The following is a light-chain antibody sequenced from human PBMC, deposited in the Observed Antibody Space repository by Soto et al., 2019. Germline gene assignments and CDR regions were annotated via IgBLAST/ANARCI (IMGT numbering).Light chain of an antibody. CDR1: SSDVGSHNL. CDR3: SSYAGSSNV. CDR2: EAS. Sequence: QSVLTQPASVSGSPGQSITISCTGTSSDVGSHNLVSWYQQFPGKAPKLIIFEASKRPSGVSNRFSGSKSGSTASLTISGLQAEDEADYYCSSYAGSSNVFGTGTKVTVL. J-gene: IGLJ1*01. V-gene: IGLV2-14*02.